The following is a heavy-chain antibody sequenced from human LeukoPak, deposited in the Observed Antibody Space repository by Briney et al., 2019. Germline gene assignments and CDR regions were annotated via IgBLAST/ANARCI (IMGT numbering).Heavy chain of an antibody. CDR2: IFYSGST. J-gene: IGHJ4*02. CDR1: GGSISSYY. D-gene: IGHD3-10*02. CDR3: ARDSRVRGAKGYYFDY. V-gene: IGHV4-59*01. Sequence: SETLSLTCTVSGGSISSYYWSWIRQPPGKGLEWSGYIFYSGSTNYNPSLKSRVTITVDTSKNQYSLKLRSVTAADTAVYYCARDSRVRGAKGYYFDYWGQGTLVTVSS.